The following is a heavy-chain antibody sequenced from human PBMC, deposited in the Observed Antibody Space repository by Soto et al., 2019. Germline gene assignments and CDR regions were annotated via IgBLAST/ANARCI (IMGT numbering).Heavy chain of an antibody. D-gene: IGHD5-18*01. CDR2: IKQSGSET. CDR1: GFTFSSYW. V-gene: IGHV3-7*03. CDR3: ARGYSIDY. Sequence: GGSLRLSCAASGFTFSSYWMTWVRQAPGKGLEWVANIKQSGSETYYVDSVKGRFTISRDDAKNSLYLQMNTLRAEDTAVYYCARGYSIDYWGQGALVTVSS. J-gene: IGHJ4*02.